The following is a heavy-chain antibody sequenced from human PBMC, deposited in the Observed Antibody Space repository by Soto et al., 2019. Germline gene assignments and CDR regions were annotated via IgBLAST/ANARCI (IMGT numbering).Heavy chain of an antibody. V-gene: IGHV3-23*01. D-gene: IGHD2-15*01. CDR2: ISGSGGST. J-gene: IGHJ4*02. Sequence: EVQLLESGGGLVQPGGSLRLSCAASGFTFSSYAMSWVRQAPGKGLEWVSGISGSGGSTYYADSVKGRFTISRDNSKNTLYLQMNSLRAEDTAIYYCASLPLPKKGGARNFDYRGQGTLVTVSS. CDR3: ASLPLPKKGGARNFDY. CDR1: GFTFSSYA.